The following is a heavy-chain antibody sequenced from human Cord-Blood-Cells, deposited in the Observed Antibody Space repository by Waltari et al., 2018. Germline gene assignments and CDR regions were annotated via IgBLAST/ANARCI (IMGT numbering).Heavy chain of an antibody. D-gene: IGHD3-3*01. Sequence: QVQLVESGGGVVQPGRSLRLSCAASGFTFSSLGMHWVRQAPGKGLEWVAVIWYDGSNKYYADSVKGRFTISRDNSKNTLYLQMNSLRAEDTAVYYCARDGLELIFGVDWGQGTLVTVSS. CDR1: GFTFSSLG. CDR2: IWYDGSNK. V-gene: IGHV3-33*01. CDR3: ARDGLELIFGVD. J-gene: IGHJ4*02.